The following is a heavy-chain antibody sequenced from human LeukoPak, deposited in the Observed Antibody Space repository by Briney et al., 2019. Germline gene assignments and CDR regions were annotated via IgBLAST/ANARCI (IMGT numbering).Heavy chain of an antibody. CDR3: ARHGYCSGGSCGRWFDP. D-gene: IGHD2-15*01. CDR1: GGSISSYY. J-gene: IGHJ5*02. CDR2: IYSSGST. Sequence: SETLSLTCTVSGGSISSYYWSWIRQPPGKGLEWIGYIYSSGSTNDNPSLKSRVTISVDMSKNHFSLTLSSVTAADTAVYYCARHGYCSGGSCGRWFDPWGQGTLVTVSS. V-gene: IGHV4-4*09.